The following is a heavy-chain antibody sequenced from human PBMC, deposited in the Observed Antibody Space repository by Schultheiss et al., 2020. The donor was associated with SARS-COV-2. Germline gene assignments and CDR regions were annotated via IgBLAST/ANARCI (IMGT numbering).Heavy chain of an antibody. V-gene: IGHV4-61*02. D-gene: IGHD2-21*02. J-gene: IGHJ4*02. CDR2: MYTSGST. CDR1: ADSFTSGYYY. Sequence: SETLSLTCTVSADSFTSGYYYWSWLRQTAGDRLEWIGRMYTSGSTNYNPSLKSRVTISVDTSKNQFSLKLSSVTAADTAVYYCARGDMVNFDYWGQGTLVTVSS. CDR3: ARGDMVNFDY.